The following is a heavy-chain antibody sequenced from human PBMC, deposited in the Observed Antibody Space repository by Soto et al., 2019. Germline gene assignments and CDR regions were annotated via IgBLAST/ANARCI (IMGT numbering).Heavy chain of an antibody. CDR1: GDSINSGAYY. D-gene: IGHD1-1*01. J-gene: IGHJ6*02. Sequence: SETLCLTCTVSGDSINSGAYYLNRVRQRPGNGLEWIGYMFSSGSTDYNPSLKGRVTITVDTPQNQFSLKMTSVTAAVTAAYYCASDRMARIEYISHGLDVWGQGTTVTVSS. CDR3: ASDRMARIEYISHGLDV. V-gene: IGHV4-31*03. CDR2: MFSSGST.